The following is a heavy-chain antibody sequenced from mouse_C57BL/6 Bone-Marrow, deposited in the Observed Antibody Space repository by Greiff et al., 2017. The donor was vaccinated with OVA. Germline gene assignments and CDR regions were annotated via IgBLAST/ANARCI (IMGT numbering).Heavy chain of an antibody. V-gene: IGHV1-64*01. CDR1: GYTFTSYW. J-gene: IGHJ1*03. CDR2: IHPNSGST. CDR3: ARWDYGPIYWYFDV. Sequence: QVQLQQPGAELVKPGASVKLSCKASGYTFTSYWMHWVKQRPGQGLEWIGMIHPNSGSTNYNEKFKSKATLTVDKSSSTAYMQLSSLTSEDSAVYYCARWDYGPIYWYFDVWGTGTTVTVSS. D-gene: IGHD1-1*01.